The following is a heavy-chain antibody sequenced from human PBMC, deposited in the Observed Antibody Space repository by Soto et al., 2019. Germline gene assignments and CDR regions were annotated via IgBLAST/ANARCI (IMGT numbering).Heavy chain of an antibody. Sequence: AAVKVSCKASGYTFTDYAIHWVRQAPGQGLEWMGWINVGNGNTGYSRKFQGRATNVRDMSASTAYIEVTSLTSEDTAIYYCAREGAHYTTLDHWGQGALVTVSS. D-gene: IGHD1-26*01. V-gene: IGHV1-3*01. CDR1: GYTFTDYA. CDR2: INVGNGNT. J-gene: IGHJ4*02. CDR3: AREGAHYTTLDH.